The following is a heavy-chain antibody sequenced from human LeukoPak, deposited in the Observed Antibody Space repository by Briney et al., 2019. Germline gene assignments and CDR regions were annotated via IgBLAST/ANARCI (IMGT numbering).Heavy chain of an antibody. D-gene: IGHD6-13*01. CDR1: GYTFTSYA. J-gene: IGHJ5*02. Sequence: ASVKVSCKASGYTFTSYAMNWVRQAPGQGLEWMGWINTNTGNPTYAQGFTGRFVFSLDTSVSTAYLQISSLKAEDTAVYYCARDLYSSSWYMDERWFDPWGQGTLVTVSS. CDR3: ARDLYSSSWYMDERWFDP. CDR2: INTNTGNP. V-gene: IGHV7-4-1*02.